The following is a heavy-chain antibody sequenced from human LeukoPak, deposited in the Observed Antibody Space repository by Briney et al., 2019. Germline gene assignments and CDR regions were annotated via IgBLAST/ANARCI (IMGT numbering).Heavy chain of an antibody. CDR1: GFTFSSYA. V-gene: IGHV3-64*01. Sequence: GGSLRLSCAASGFTFSSYAMHWVRQAPGKGLEYVSAISSNGGSTYYANSVKGRFTVSRDNSKNTLYLQMGSLRAEDMAVYYCARRGGSGSYSDYWGQGTLVTVSS. CDR3: ARRGGSGSYSDY. D-gene: IGHD3-10*01. CDR2: ISSNGGST. J-gene: IGHJ4*02.